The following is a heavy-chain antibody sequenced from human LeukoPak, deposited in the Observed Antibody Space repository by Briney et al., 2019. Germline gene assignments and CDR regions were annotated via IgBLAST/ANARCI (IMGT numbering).Heavy chain of an antibody. Sequence: PGGSLRLSCSASGFTFSSYAMHWVRQAPGKGLEYVSAISSNGGSTYYADSVKGRFTISRDNSKNTLHLQMSSLRAEDTAVYYCARGSNVVIEDIVVVPAAMHDYYYGMDVWGQGTTVTVSS. CDR2: ISSNGGST. J-gene: IGHJ6*02. D-gene: IGHD2-2*01. CDR1: GFTFSSYA. CDR3: ARGSNVVIEDIVVVPAAMHDYYYGMDV. V-gene: IGHV3-64D*06.